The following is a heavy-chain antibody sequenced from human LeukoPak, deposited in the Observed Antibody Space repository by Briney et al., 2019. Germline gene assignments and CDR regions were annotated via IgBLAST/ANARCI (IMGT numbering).Heavy chain of an antibody. CDR2: IIPIFGTA. CDR1: GGTFSSYA. CDR3: ASDIVGGLDV. V-gene: IGHV1-69*13. J-gene: IGHJ6*04. D-gene: IGHD3-16*02. Sequence: SVKVSCKASGGTFSSYAISWVRQAPGQGLEWMGGIIPIFGTANYAQKFQGRVTITADESTSTAYMELSSLRSEDTAVYYCASDIVGGLDVWGKGTTVTISS.